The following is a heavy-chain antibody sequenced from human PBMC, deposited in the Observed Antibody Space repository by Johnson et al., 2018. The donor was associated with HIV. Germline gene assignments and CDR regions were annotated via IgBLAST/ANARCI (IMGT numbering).Heavy chain of an antibody. CDR2: ISSSGSTI. J-gene: IGHJ3*02. D-gene: IGHD6-13*01. V-gene: IGHV3-48*03. CDR3: ARDRDSSSWSDAVDI. CDR1: GFTFSSYE. Sequence: VQLVESGGGLVQPGGSLRLSCAASGFTFSSYEMNWVRQAPGKGLEWVSYISSSGSTIYYADSVKGRFTISRDNAKNSLYLQMNSLRAEDTAVDYCARDRDSSSWSDAVDIWGQGTMVTVSS.